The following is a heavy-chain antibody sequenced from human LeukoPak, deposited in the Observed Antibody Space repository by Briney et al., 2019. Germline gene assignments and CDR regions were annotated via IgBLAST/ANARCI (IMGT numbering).Heavy chain of an antibody. V-gene: IGHV4-39*07. D-gene: IGHD5-12*01. J-gene: IGHJ6*04. CDR1: GGSFTTSTYY. Sequence: SETLSLTCTVSGGSFTTSTYYWAWLRQPPGTGLEWLGSIYSSGSTYYNPSLKSRVTITVNTSKNQFSLILSSGTAADTAVYYCARERKYYDHMDVWGKGTTVTVSS. CDR2: IYSSGST. CDR3: ARERKYYDHMDV.